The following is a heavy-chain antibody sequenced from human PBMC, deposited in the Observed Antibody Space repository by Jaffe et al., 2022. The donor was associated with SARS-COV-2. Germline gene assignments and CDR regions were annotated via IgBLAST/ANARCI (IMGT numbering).Heavy chain of an antibody. CDR2: TGSGDYI. Sequence: EVQLVESGGGLVPPGGSLRLSCAASGFTFSSYSMNWVRQAPGKGLEWLTHTGSGDYIWYADSVKGRFTSSRDNAKNSLYLQMNSLRAEDTAVYFCARDKDWASDYWGQGTLVTVSS. CDR3: ARDKDWASDY. V-gene: IGHV3-48*01. CDR1: GFTFSSYS. D-gene: IGHD3-9*01. J-gene: IGHJ4*02.